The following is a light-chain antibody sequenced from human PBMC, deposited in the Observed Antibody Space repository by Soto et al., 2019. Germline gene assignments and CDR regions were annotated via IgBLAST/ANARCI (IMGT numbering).Light chain of an antibody. CDR1: SSTIGTNT. CDR2: STS. Sequence: QAVVTQPPSASGTPGQRVTISCSGGSSTIGTNTVNWYQQLPGTSPKLLIYSTSQRPSGVPDRFSGSKSGTSASLAISGLQSEDEADYYCAGWDDNLNGRVFGTGTKLIVL. V-gene: IGLV1-44*01. CDR3: AGWDDNLNGRV. J-gene: IGLJ1*01.